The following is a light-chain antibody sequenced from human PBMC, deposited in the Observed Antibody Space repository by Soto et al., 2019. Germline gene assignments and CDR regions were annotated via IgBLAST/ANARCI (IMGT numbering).Light chain of an antibody. V-gene: IGKV3-20*01. CDR3: QVRANSTSTYT. J-gene: IGKJ2*01. Sequence: EIVLTQSPGTLSLSPGERATLSCRASQTISSSDLAWYQQKPGQATRLLIFVASSRAPDIPDRFSGSGSGTEFRLTISRLDPEDFAVYYCQVRANSTSTYTFGQGTKLEI. CDR2: VAS. CDR1: QTISSSD.